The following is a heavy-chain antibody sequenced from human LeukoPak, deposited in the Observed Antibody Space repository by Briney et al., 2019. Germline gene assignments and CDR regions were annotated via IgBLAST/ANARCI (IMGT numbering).Heavy chain of an antibody. D-gene: IGHD7-27*01. CDR1: GFTFSNYW. V-gene: IGHV3-7*01. CDR3: VRANWGPFDY. CDR2: INQDGSEQ. Sequence: GGSLRLSCAASGFTFSNYWMIWVRQAPGKGLEWVASINQDGSEQYYVDSVKGRFTISRDNAKNSLYLQMNSLRADDTAVYYCVRANWGPFDYWGQGTPVTVSS. J-gene: IGHJ4*02.